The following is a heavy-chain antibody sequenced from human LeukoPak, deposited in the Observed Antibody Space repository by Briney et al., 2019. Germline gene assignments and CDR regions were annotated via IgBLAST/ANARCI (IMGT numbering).Heavy chain of an antibody. CDR3: ARESYCGGDCYATDAFDI. CDR1: GYTFTSYA. CDR2: INAGNGNT. Sequence: ASVKVSCKASGYTFTSYAMHWVHQAPGQRLEWMGWINAGNGNTKYSQKFQGRVTITRDTSASTAYMELSSLRSEDTAVYYCARESYCGGDCYATDAFDIWGQGTMVTVSS. D-gene: IGHD2-21*02. V-gene: IGHV1-3*01. J-gene: IGHJ3*02.